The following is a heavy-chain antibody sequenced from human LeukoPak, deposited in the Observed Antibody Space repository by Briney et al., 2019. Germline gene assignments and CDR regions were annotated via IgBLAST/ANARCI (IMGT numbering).Heavy chain of an antibody. V-gene: IGHV4-38-2*01. Sequence: PSETLSLTCAVSGYSISSGYYWGWIRQPPGKGLEWIGSIYHSGSTYYNPSLKSRVTISVDTSKNQFSLKLSSVTAADTAVYYCARGLTYYYDSSGYCFDYWGQGTLVTVSS. J-gene: IGHJ4*02. CDR1: GYSISSGYY. CDR2: IYHSGST. CDR3: ARGLTYYYDSSGYCFDY. D-gene: IGHD3-22*01.